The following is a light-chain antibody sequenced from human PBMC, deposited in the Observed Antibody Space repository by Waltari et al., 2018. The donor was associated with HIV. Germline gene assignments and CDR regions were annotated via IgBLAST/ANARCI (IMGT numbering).Light chain of an antibody. CDR2: DNG. J-gene: IGLJ3*02. V-gene: IGLV1-51*01. Sequence: QSVLTQPPSVSAAPGQKVTISCSGRSSNIGNNVVSWSQHLPGTAPKPLIYDNGRRPAGISGRFSGSKSGTSATLGITGLQTGDEADYYCETWDSGLNAGRVFGGGTKLTVL. CDR3: ETWDSGLNAGRV. CDR1: SSNIGNNV.